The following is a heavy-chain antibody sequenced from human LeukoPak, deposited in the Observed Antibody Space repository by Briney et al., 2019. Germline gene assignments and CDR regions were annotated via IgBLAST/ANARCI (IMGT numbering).Heavy chain of an antibody. J-gene: IGHJ5*02. CDR2: ISPSGST. Sequence: SETLSLTCTVSGGSISSYYWSWIRQPAGEGLEWIGRISPSGSTNYVPSLRSRVTMSVDTSKNQFSLKLSSVTAADTAVYYCATDISWFDPWGRGTLVTVSS. V-gene: IGHV4-4*07. CDR3: ATDISWFDP. CDR1: GGSISSYY. D-gene: IGHD3-9*01.